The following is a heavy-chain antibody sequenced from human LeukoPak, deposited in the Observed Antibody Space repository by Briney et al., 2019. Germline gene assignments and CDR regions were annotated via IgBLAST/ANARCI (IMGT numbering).Heavy chain of an antibody. CDR1: GFTFSSYS. CDR3: AREGIAAAGTGIVY. J-gene: IGHJ4*02. D-gene: IGHD6-13*01. Sequence: GGSLRLSCAASGFTFSSYSMNWVRQAPGKGLEWVSYISSSSSTIYYADSVKGRFTISRDNAKNSLYLQMNSLRAEDTAVYYCAREGIAAAGTGIVYWGQGTLVTVSS. V-gene: IGHV3-48*04. CDR2: ISSSSSTI.